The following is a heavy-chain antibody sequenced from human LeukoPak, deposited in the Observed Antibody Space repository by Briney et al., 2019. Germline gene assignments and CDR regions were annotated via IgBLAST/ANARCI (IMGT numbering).Heavy chain of an antibody. D-gene: IGHD4-17*01. Sequence: SETLSLTCTDSGGSISSYYWSWIRQPPGKGLEWIGYIYYSGSTNYNPSLKSRVTISVDTSKNQFSLKLSSVTAADTAVYYCARRRATVTPYDYWGQGTLVTVSS. J-gene: IGHJ4*02. CDR3: ARRRATVTPYDY. CDR1: GGSISSYY. V-gene: IGHV4-59*08. CDR2: IYYSGST.